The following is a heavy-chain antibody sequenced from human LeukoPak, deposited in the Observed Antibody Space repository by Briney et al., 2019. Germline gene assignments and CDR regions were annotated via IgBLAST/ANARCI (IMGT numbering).Heavy chain of an antibody. V-gene: IGHV1-69*01. D-gene: IGHD4-11*01. CDR1: GGTSSSYA. CDR3: ARDRVTTVTSVDPKTFDY. J-gene: IGHJ4*02. Sequence: SVKVSCKASGGTSSSYAISWVRQAPGQGLEWMGGIIPIFGTANYAQKFQGRVTITADESTSTAYMELSSLRSEDTAVYYCARDRVTTVTSVDPKTFDYWGQGTLVTVSS. CDR2: IIPIFGTA.